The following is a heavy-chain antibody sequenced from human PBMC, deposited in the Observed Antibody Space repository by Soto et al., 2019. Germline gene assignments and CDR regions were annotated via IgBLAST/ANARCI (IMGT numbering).Heavy chain of an antibody. D-gene: IGHD7-27*01. J-gene: IGHJ4*02. CDR2: ISGSGGST. CDR3: ARDPTWGSLAY. CDR1: GFTFSSYA. Sequence: GSLRRSCAAGGFTFSSYAMSGVRQAPGKRLEWVSNISGSGGSTYYADSVKGRFTVSRDNTKNSVYLQMNSLRAEDTALYYCARDPTWGSLAYCGLATLVSVSS. V-gene: IGHV3-23*01.